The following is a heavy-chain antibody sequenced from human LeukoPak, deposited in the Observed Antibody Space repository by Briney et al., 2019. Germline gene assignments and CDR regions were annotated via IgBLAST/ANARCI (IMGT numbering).Heavy chain of an antibody. CDR1: GFIFSTYW. CDR2: MKGDGSEI. D-gene: IGHD3-16*01. CDR3: ARPAYTAAYDL. J-gene: IGHJ3*01. V-gene: IGHV3-7*01. Sequence: PGGSLRLSCAASGFIFSTYWMMWARQAPGKGLEWVANMKGDGSEIHYVDSVKGRFTISRDNARNSLSLQMNGLRPEDTAVYYCARPAYTAAYDLWGQGTMVTVSS.